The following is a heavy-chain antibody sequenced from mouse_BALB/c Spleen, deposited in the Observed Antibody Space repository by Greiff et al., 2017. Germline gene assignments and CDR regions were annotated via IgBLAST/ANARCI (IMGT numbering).Heavy chain of an antibody. D-gene: IGHD1-2*01. CDR2: IYPGDGST. V-gene: IGHV1S56*01. CDR3: ARTFTTATYWYFDV. J-gene: IGHJ1*01. CDR1: GYTFTSYY. Sequence: VQLQQSGPELVKPGASVKMSCKASGYTFTSYYIHWVKQRPGQGLEWIGWIYPGDGSTKYNEKFKGKTTLTADKSSSTAYMLLSSLTSEDSAIYFCARTFTTATYWYFDVWGAGTTVTVSS.